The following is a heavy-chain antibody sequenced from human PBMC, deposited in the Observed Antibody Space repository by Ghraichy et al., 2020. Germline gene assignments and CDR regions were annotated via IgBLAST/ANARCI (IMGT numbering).Heavy chain of an antibody. J-gene: IGHJ4*02. V-gene: IGHV3-7*01. D-gene: IGHD7-27*01. CDR3: ARDVSPAGEQIDY. Sequence: GGSLRLSCAASGFTFSSYWMSWVRQAPGKGLEWVANIKQDGSEKYYVDSVKGRFTISRDNAKNSLYLQMNSLRAEDTAVYYCARDVSPAGEQIDYWGQGTLVTVSS. CDR1: GFTFSSYW. CDR2: IKQDGSEK.